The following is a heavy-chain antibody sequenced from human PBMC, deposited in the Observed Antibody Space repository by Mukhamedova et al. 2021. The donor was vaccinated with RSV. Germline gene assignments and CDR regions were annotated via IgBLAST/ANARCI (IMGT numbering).Heavy chain of an antibody. D-gene: IGHD3-22*01. J-gene: IGHJ4*02. Sequence: DSVKGRFTISRDNSKNTLYLQMNSLRAEDTAVYYCTSTYDSSGYFLRWGQGNLVTVSS. CDR3: TSTYDSSGYFLR. V-gene: IGHV3-53*01.